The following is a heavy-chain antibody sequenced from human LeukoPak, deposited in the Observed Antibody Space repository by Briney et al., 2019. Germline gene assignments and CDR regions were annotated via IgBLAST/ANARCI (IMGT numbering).Heavy chain of an antibody. V-gene: IGHV3-7*03. CDR2: INHNGNVN. Sequence: GGSLRLSCAASGFTFSGHAMHWARQAPGKGLEWVASINHNGNVNYYVDSVKGRFTISRDNAKNSLYLQMSNLRAEDTAVYFCARGGGLDVWGQGATVTVSS. D-gene: IGHD3-16*01. J-gene: IGHJ6*02. CDR1: GFTFSGHA. CDR3: ARGGGLDV.